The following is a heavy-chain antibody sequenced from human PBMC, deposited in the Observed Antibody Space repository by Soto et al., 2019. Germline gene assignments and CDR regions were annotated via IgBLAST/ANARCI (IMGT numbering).Heavy chain of an antibody. D-gene: IGHD3-3*01. CDR1: GFIFNRYA. CDR2: ISKDGSVQ. Sequence: QVQLVESGGRVVQPGRSLRLSCAASGFIFNRYAIHWVRQTPGKGLEWVEVISKDGSVQYYTDSVRGRFIISRDKSKDTVYLEMNSLRAEDTAVFYCARSRSGAVPDSFGYWGQGTLVTVSS. CDR3: ARSRSGAVPDSFGY. V-gene: IGHV3-30-3*01. J-gene: IGHJ4*02.